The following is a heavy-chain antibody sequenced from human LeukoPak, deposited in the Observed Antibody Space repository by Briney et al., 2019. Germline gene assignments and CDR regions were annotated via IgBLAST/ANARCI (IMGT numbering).Heavy chain of an antibody. CDR1: GYTFTGYY. J-gene: IGHJ4*02. Sequence: GASVKVSCKASGYTFTGYYMHWVRQAPGQGLEWMGWINPNSGGTNYAQKFQGRVTMTRDTSISTAYMELSRLRSDDTAVYYCARDPGRWLPDHIDYWGQGTLVTVSS. CDR2: INPNSGGT. V-gene: IGHV1-2*02. CDR3: ARDPGRWLPDHIDY. D-gene: IGHD1-26*01.